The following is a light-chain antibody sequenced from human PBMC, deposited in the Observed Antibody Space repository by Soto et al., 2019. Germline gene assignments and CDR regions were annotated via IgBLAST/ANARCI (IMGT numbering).Light chain of an antibody. CDR2: QDT. J-gene: IGLJ7*01. CDR1: KLGDKY. CDR3: QAWDSTTAV. Sequence: SYELTQPPSVSVSPGQTASITCSGDKLGDKYACWYQQKPGQSPVLVISQDTKRPSGIPERFSGSNSGNTATLTISGTQTMDEADYYCQAWDSTTAVFGTGTQLTVL. V-gene: IGLV3-1*01.